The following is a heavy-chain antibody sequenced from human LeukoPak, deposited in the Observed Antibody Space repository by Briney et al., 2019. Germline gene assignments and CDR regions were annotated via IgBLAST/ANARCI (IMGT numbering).Heavy chain of an antibody. V-gene: IGHV1-69*01. CDR1: GGTFSSYA. Sequence: SVKVSCKASGGTFSSYAISWVRQAPGQGLEWMGGIIPIFGTANYAQKFQGRVTITADESTSTAYVELSSLRSEDTAVYYCASMGRGLLLWFGGDYYFDYWGQGTLVTVSS. D-gene: IGHD3-10*01. J-gene: IGHJ4*02. CDR3: ASMGRGLLLWFGGDYYFDY. CDR2: IIPIFGTA.